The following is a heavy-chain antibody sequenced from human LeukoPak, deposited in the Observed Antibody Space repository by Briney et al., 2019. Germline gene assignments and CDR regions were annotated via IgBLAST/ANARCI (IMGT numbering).Heavy chain of an antibody. CDR1: GGSISGFY. D-gene: IGHD5-24*01. V-gene: IGHV4-4*07. CDR3: ARKNYHDAFDI. CDR2: IYTSGST. J-gene: IGHJ3*02. Sequence: SETLSLTCTVSGGSISGFYWSWIRQPAGKGLEWIGRIYTSGSTNYNPSLKSRVTMSLDTSKNQFSLKLSSVTAADTAVYYCARKNYHDAFDIWGQGTMVTVSS.